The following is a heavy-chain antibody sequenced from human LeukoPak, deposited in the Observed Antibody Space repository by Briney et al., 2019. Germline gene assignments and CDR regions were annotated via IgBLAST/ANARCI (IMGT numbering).Heavy chain of an antibody. CDR2: IIPIFGTA. V-gene: IGHV1-69*13. J-gene: IGHJ4*02. D-gene: IGHD3-10*01. CDR3: ASRDHYYGSGSYLGVDY. CDR1: GGTFSSYA. Sequence: SVKVSCKASGGTFSSYAISWVRQAPGQGPEWMGGIIPIFGTANYAQKFQGRVTITADESTSTAYMELSSLRSEDTAVYYCASRDHYYGSGSYLGVDYWGQGTLVTVSS.